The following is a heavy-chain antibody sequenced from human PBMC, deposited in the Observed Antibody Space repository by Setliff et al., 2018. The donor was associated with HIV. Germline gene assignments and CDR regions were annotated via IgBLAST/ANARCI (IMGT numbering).Heavy chain of an antibody. CDR1: GFTFSSHS. Sequence: GGSLRLSCIASGFTFSSHSLYWVRQAPGKGLEWISYIDTTSRSTYYAESVKGRFTISRDSAKNSLYLQMNSLRADDTATYFCARGGGSRAATSSYYYMDVWGKGTTVTVSS. J-gene: IGHJ6*03. CDR2: IDTTSRST. V-gene: IGHV3-21*01. CDR3: ARGGGSRAATSSYYYMDV. D-gene: IGHD2-15*01.